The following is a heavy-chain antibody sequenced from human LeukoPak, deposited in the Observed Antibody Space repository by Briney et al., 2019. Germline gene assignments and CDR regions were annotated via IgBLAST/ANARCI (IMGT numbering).Heavy chain of an antibody. CDR3: AKGPSSSWYTPISDY. CDR1: GFTFSSYG. Sequence: GGSLRLSCAASGFTFSSYGMHWVRQAPGKGLEWVAVISYDGSNKYYADSVKGRFTISRDNSENTLYLQMNSLRAEDTAVYYCAKGPSSSWYTPISDYWGQGTLVTVSS. J-gene: IGHJ4*02. D-gene: IGHD6-13*01. V-gene: IGHV3-30*18. CDR2: ISYDGSNK.